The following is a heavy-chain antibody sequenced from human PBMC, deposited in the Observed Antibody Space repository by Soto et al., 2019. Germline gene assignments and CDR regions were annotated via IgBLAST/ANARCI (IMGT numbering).Heavy chain of an antibody. CDR3: VRGGNYVWGSYQD. Sequence: EVQLVESGGGLGQPGGSLRLSCAASGFTFRNYWMYWVRQAPGKGLVWVSHINGDGSITAYADSVRGRFTISRDDAENTLFLQMNSLRPEDTAVYYCVRGGNYVWGSYQDWGQGTLVTVSS. CDR2: INGDGSIT. D-gene: IGHD3-16*02. V-gene: IGHV3-74*01. J-gene: IGHJ4*02. CDR1: GFTFRNYW.